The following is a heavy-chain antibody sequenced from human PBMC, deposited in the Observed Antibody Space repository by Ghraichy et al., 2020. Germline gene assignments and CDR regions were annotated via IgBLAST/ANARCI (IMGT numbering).Heavy chain of an antibody. J-gene: IGHJ3*02. CDR1: GGSISSSSYY. CDR2: IYYSGST. CDR3: ARRGDYVWGSYRPTGAFDI. D-gene: IGHD3-16*02. Sequence: SETLSLTCTVSGGSISSSSYYWGWIRQPPGKGLEWIGSIYYSGSTYYNPSLKSRVTISVDTSKNQFSLKLSSVTAADTAVYYCARRGDYVWGSYRPTGAFDIWGQGTMVTVSS. V-gene: IGHV4-39*07.